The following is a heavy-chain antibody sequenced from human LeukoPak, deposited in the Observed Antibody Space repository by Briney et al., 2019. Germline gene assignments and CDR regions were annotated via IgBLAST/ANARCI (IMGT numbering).Heavy chain of an antibody. CDR1: GFTFSSLA. Sequence: GGSLRLSCAASGFTFSSLAMGWVRQAPGKGLEWVSVISDSGGTTYYADSVKGRFTISRDNSRNTLYLQMNSLRVEDTAIYYCAKDARRSSGWYFFDYWGQGTLVTVSS. CDR3: AKDARRSSGWYFFDY. J-gene: IGHJ4*02. CDR2: ISDSGGTT. D-gene: IGHD6-19*01. V-gene: IGHV3-23*01.